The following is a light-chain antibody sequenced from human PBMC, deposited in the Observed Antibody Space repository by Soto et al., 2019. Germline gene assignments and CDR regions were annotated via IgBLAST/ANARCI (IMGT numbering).Light chain of an antibody. V-gene: IGKV1-9*01. CDR1: QGINSY. CDR3: QHLNNYPPYA. Sequence: DIPLTQSPSFLSASPGDRVTITCRASQGINSYLGWYQQKPGKAPKLLIYAASTLQSGVPSRFSGSGSGTEFTLTITSLQPEDFATYYCQHLNNYPPYAFGQGTKLEIK. J-gene: IGKJ2*01. CDR2: AAS.